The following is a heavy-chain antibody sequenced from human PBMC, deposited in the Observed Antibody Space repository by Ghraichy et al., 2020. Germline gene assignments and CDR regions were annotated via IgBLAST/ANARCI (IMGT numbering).Heavy chain of an antibody. CDR1: GGSISSGGYY. CDR3: AREPYYYDSSGYYPGDAFDI. D-gene: IGHD3-22*01. V-gene: IGHV4-31*03. Sequence: SETLSLTCTVSGGSISSGGYYWSWIRQHPGKGLEWIGYIYYSGSTYYNPSLKSRVTISVDTSKNQFSLKLSSVTAADTAVYYCAREPYYYDSSGYYPGDAFDIWGQGTMVTVSS. CDR2: IYYSGST. J-gene: IGHJ3*02.